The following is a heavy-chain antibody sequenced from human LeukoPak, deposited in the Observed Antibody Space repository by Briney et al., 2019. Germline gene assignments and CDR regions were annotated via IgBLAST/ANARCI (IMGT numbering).Heavy chain of an antibody. V-gene: IGHV2-5*02. CDR1: GFSLSTSGVG. CDR2: IYWDGDK. CDR3: AHLAYCGGDCYTDLYYFDY. D-gene: IGHD2-21*02. J-gene: IGHJ4*02. Sequence: GPTLVKPTQTLTLTCTFSGFSLSTSGVGVGWIRQPPGKALEWLALIYWDGDKRYSPSLKSRLTITKDTSKNQVVLTMTNMDPVDTATYYCAHLAYCGGDCYTDLYYFDYWGQGTLVTVSS.